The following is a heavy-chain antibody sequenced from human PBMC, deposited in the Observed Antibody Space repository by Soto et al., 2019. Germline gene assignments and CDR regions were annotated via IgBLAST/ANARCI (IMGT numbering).Heavy chain of an antibody. CDR1: GFTFSTYP. V-gene: IGHV3-23*01. CDR2: ISGSGGTA. Sequence: EVQVSESGGGLVQPGGSLRLSCVASGFTFSTYPMTWVRQVPGKGLEWVSGISGSGGTAYYADSVKGRFTISRDNSRNXLYXQMDSLRAEDTXXXXXXXVPLTPGWYFDYWGQGTLVTVSS. CDR3: XXVPLTPGWYFDY. D-gene: IGHD1-20*01. J-gene: IGHJ4*02.